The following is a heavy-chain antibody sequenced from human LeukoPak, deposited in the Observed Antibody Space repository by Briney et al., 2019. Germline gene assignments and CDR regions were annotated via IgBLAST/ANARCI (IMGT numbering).Heavy chain of an antibody. Sequence: ASVKVSCKASGGTFSSYAISWVRQAPGQGLEWMGGFIPIFGTANYAQKFQGRVTITADESTSTAYMELSSLRSEDTAVYYCARPRGYCSSTSCYFRDWGQGTLVTVSS. V-gene: IGHV1-69*13. CDR3: ARPRGYCSSTSCYFRD. D-gene: IGHD2-2*01. J-gene: IGHJ4*02. CDR1: GGTFSSYA. CDR2: FIPIFGTA.